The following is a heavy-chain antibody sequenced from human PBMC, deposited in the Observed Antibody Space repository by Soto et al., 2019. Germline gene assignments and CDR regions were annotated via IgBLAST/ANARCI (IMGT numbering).Heavy chain of an antibody. Sequence: PSETLSLTCAVYAGSFSGYHWNWIRQPPGKGLEWIGSIFYSGSTTYNPTLKSRVSIPVYTAKAQFSLKLSPVTAADTAVYYCAREEIWFGELSTAMVPHYYGMDVWGQGTTVTGSS. CDR1: AGSFSGYH. V-gene: IGHV4-59*12. CDR3: AREEIWFGELSTAMVPHYYGMDV. CDR2: IFYSGST. D-gene: IGHD3-10*01. J-gene: IGHJ6*01.